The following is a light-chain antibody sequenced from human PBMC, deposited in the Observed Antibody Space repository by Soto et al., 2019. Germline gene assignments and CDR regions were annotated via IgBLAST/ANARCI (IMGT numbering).Light chain of an antibody. Sequence: QSALTQPASVSGSPGQSITISCTGTSSDVGAYNYVSWYQQHPGKAPTLMIYDVSNRPSGVSNRFSGSKSGNTASLTISGLHADDEADYYCCSYTTSSTRVFGGGTQPTVL. J-gene: IGLJ2*01. CDR2: DVS. CDR1: SSDVGAYNY. V-gene: IGLV2-14*03. CDR3: CSYTTSSTRV.